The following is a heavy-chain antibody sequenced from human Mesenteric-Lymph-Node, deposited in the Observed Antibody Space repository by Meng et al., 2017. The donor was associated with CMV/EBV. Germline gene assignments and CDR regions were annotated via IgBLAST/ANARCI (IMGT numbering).Heavy chain of an antibody. J-gene: IGHJ4*02. CDR1: GGSVSGYY. CDR3: ARHQRWLKSEGGFNY. CDR2: INHSGST. V-gene: IGHV4-34*01. Sequence: QVQLQQWGAGLLRPSDTLSLTCAVYGGSVSGYYWSWIRQPPGKGLEWIGEINHSGSTNYNPSLKSRVTISVDTSKNQFSLKLSSVTAADTAVYYCARHQRWLKSEGGFNYWGQGTLVTVSS. D-gene: IGHD4-23*01.